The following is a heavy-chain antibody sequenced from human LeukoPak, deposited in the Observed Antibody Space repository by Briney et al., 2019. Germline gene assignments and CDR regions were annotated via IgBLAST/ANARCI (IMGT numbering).Heavy chain of an antibody. J-gene: IGHJ4*02. D-gene: IGHD6-19*01. CDR1: GFTFSDYY. Sequence: PGGSLRLSCAASGFTFSDYYMSWIRQAPGKGLEWVSYISSSSDYTNYADSVRGRFTISRDNAKNSLYLQVNSLRAEDTALYYCARGYSSGWYYFDYWGQGTLVTVSS. V-gene: IGHV3-11*06. CDR2: ISSSSDYT. CDR3: ARGYSSGWYYFDY.